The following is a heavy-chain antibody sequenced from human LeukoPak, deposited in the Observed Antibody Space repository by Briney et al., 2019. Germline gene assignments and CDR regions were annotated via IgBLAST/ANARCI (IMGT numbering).Heavy chain of an antibody. CDR2: INPNSGGT. J-gene: IGHJ4*02. Sequence: ASVKVSCKASGYTFTGYYMHWVRQAPGQGLEWMGRINPNSGGTNYAQKFQGWVTMTRDTSISTAYMELSRLRSDDTAVYYCARGDSPHIVLMVYANTGFDYWGQGTLVTVSS. D-gene: IGHD2-8*01. CDR1: GYTFTGYY. CDR3: ARGDSPHIVLMVYANTGFDY. V-gene: IGHV1-2*04.